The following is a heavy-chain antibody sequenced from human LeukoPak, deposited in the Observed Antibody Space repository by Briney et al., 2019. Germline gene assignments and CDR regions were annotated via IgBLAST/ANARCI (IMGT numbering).Heavy chain of an antibody. CDR2: INHSGST. V-gene: IGHV4-34*01. CDR1: GGSFSGYY. D-gene: IGHD3-10*01. Sequence: WETLSLTCAVYGGSFSGYYWSWIRQPPGKGLEWIGEINHSGSTNYNPSLKSRVTISVDTSKNQFSLKLSSVTAADTAVYYCARQQVVRGLTLPGYHYYYMDVWGKGTTVTISS. J-gene: IGHJ6*03. CDR3: ARQQVVRGLTLPGYHYYYMDV.